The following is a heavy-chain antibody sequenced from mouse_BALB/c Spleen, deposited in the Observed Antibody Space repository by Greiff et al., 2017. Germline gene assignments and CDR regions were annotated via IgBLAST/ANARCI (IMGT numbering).Heavy chain of an antibody. J-gene: IGHJ1*01. CDR2: INSNGGST. V-gene: IGHV5-6-3*01. CDR1: GFTFSSYG. CDR3: ARKYFDV. Sequence: EVMLVESGGGLVQPGGSLKLSCAASGFTFSSYGMSWVRQTPDKRLELVATINSNGGSTYYPDSVKGRFTISRDNAKNTLYLQMSSLKSEDTAMYYCARKYFDVWGAGTTVTVSS.